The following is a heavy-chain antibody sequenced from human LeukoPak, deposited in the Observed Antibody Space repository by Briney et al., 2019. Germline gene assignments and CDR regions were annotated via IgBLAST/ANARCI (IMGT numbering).Heavy chain of an antibody. CDR3: ARGPHYYDSSGYLGAFDI. J-gene: IGHJ3*02. Sequence: PGGSLRLSCAASGFTFSSHWMHWVRQAPGKGLEWVAFIRYDGSNKYYADSVKGRFTISRDNSKNTLYLQMNSLRAEDTALYHCARGPHYYDSSGYLGAFDIWGQGTMVTVSS. CDR2: IRYDGSNK. V-gene: IGHV3-30*02. D-gene: IGHD3-22*01. CDR1: GFTFSSHW.